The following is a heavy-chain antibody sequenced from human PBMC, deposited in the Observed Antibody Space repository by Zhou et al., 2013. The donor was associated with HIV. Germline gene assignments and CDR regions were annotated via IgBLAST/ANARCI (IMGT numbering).Heavy chain of an antibody. V-gene: IGHV1-24*01. D-gene: IGHD4-17*01. J-gene: IGHJ4*02. Sequence: QVQLIQAGAELKEPGASVWVSCQVSGYALRDISIHWVRQAPGKGFEWLGRFDPEYDAAVYAHDFQGRVVMTTDTSTSTAYMELRSLRSDDTAVYYCAREPHGGGDYLLDVWGQGTLVTVSS. CDR3: AREPHGGGDYLLDV. CDR1: GYALRDIS. CDR2: FDPEYDAA.